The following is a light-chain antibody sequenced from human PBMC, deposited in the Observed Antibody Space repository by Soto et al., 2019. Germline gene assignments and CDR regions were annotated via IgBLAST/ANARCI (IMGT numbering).Light chain of an antibody. CDR1: SSNIGSTYD. V-gene: IGLV1-40*01. CDR2: GNT. Sequence: QSVLTQPPSVSGAPGQRVTISCTGSSSNIGSTYDVQWYQQLPGTAPKLLIHGNTNRPSGVPDRFSGSKPGTSASLAITGLQADDEADYSCQSYDDSLSVHYVFGTGTKLTVL. J-gene: IGLJ1*01. CDR3: QSYDDSLSVHYV.